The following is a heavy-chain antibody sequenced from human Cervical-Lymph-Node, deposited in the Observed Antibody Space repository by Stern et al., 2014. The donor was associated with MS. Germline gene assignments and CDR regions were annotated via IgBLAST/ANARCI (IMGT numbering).Heavy chain of an antibody. CDR1: GGTISNYI. CDR3: ARATSDYIWGTYRFLDS. D-gene: IGHD3-16*02. V-gene: IGHV1-69*01. J-gene: IGHJ4*02. Sequence: QLVQSGAEVKKPGSSVKVSCKASGGTISNYIIGWVRQAPGQGLEWMGGIIPMFGIASYAEKFQDRVTITADESTSTAYMDLSSLRSEDTAVYYCARATSDYIWGTYRFLDSWGQGTLVIVSS. CDR2: IIPMFGIA.